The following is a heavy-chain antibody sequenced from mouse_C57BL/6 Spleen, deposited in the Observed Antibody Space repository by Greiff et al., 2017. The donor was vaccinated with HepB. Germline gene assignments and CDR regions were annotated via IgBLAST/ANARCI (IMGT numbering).Heavy chain of an antibody. CDR3: ARGDDRGFLAD. Sequence: EVQLQQSGPELVKPGASVKMSCKASGYTFTDYNMHWVKQSHGKSLEWIGYINPNNGGTSYNQKFKGKATLTVKQSSSTAYMERRSLTSEDSAVYYGARGDDRGFLADWGQVTLVTVAA. V-gene: IGHV1-22*01. CDR2: INPNNGGT. CDR1: GYTFTDYN. J-gene: IGHJ3*01.